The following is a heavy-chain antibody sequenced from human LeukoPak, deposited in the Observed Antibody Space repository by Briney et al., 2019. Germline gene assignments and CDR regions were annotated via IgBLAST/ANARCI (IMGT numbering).Heavy chain of an antibody. Sequence: GGSLRLSCAASGFTFSSYSMNWVRQAPGKGLEWVSSISSSSSYIYYADSVKGRFTISRDNAKNSLHLQMNSLRAEDTAVYYCARASGYYAIQMGDAFDIWGQGTMVTVSS. V-gene: IGHV3-21*01. CDR1: GFTFSSYS. CDR3: ARASGYYAIQMGDAFDI. CDR2: ISSSSSYI. J-gene: IGHJ3*02. D-gene: IGHD2-21*01.